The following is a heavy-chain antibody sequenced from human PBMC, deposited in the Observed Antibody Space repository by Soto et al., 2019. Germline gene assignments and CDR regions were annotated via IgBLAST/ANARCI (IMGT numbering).Heavy chain of an antibody. CDR3: ARDIGGIYLGRYYFDY. J-gene: IGHJ4*02. CDR1: GFTFSSYA. D-gene: IGHD2-15*01. Sequence: EVQLLESGGGLVQRGGSLRLSCAVSGFTFSSYAMIWVRQAQGKGLDWASGISGSGGSTYYADSVKGRFTISRDNSKNTMYLQMNSLRAEDTAIYYCARDIGGIYLGRYYFDYWGQGALATVSS. V-gene: IGHV3-23*01. CDR2: ISGSGGST.